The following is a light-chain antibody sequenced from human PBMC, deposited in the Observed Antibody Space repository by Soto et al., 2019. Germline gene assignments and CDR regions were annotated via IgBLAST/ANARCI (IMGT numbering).Light chain of an antibody. CDR3: QQYNNWPQT. J-gene: IGKJ1*01. CDR1: QSVRSS. V-gene: IGKV3D-15*01. Sequence: EIVMTQSPVTLSVSPGERATLSCRASQSVRSSLAWYQQIPGQAPRLLIYGASARATGIPARFSGSGSGTEFTLTISSLQSEDFAVYYCQQYNNWPQTFGQGTKVDI. CDR2: GAS.